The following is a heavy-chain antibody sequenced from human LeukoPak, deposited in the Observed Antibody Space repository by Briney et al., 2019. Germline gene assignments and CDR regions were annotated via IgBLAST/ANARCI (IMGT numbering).Heavy chain of an antibody. V-gene: IGHV1-69*13. J-gene: IGHJ3*02. CDR3: ARGWETISDAFDI. D-gene: IGHD3-3*01. CDR1: GGTFTSYA. Sequence: ASVKVSCKASGGTFTSYAISWVRQAPGQGLKGRGGIIPIFGTANYAQKFQGRVTITADESTSTAYMELSSLRSEDTAVYYCARGWETISDAFDIWGQGTMVTVSS. CDR2: IIPIFGTA.